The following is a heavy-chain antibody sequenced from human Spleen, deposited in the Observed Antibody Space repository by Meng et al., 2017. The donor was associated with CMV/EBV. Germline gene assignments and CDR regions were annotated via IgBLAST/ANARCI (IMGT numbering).Heavy chain of an antibody. V-gene: IGHV1-2*02. Sequence: ASVKVSCKASAYTFTGYYMHWVRQAPGQGLEWMGWINPNSGDTNSAQQFQGRVTMTRDTSISTAYMELSRRRSDDTAVYYCASTVWSSGSYHEYYFDYWGQGTLVTVSS. CDR1: AYTFTGYY. J-gene: IGHJ4*02. D-gene: IGHD1-26*01. CDR3: ASTVWSSGSYHEYYFDY. CDR2: INPNSGDT.